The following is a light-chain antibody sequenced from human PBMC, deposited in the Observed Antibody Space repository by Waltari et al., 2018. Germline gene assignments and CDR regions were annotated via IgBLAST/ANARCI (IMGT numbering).Light chain of an antibody. CDR3: QQYFDTPWT. CDR2: WAS. CDR1: QTVFYNSDNKNY. V-gene: IGKV4-1*01. Sequence: DIVMTQSPDSLTVSLAERATINCKSSQTVFYNSDNKNYSSWYQQKPVQPPKLLIYWASTRESWVPDRFSGSGSGTDFYLTISDLQAEDVAFYFCQQYFDTPWTFGRGTKVEVK. J-gene: IGKJ1*01.